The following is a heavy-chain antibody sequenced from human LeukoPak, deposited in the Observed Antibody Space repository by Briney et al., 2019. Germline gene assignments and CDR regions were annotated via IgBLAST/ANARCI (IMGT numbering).Heavy chain of an antibody. D-gene: IGHD2-2*01. CDR1: GGSISSSSYY. V-gene: IGHV4-39*07. Sequence: PSETLSLTCTVSGGSISSSSYYWGWIRQPPGKGLEWIGSIYYSGSTYYNPSLKSRVTISVDTSKNQFSLKLSSVTAADTAVYYCASLLTQLSWGLPVYWGQGTLVTVSS. CDR3: ASLLTQLSWGLPVY. J-gene: IGHJ4*02. CDR2: IYYSGST.